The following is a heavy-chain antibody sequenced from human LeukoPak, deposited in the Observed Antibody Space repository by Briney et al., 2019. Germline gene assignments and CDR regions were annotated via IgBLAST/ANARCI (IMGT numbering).Heavy chain of an antibody. J-gene: IGHJ4*02. D-gene: IGHD3-3*01. Sequence: SVKVSCKASGGTFSSYAISWVRQAPGQGLEWMGGIIPIFGTANYAQQFQGRVTITADESTSTAYMELSSLRSEDTAVYYCARYDFWSGYYYAVDYWGQGTLVTVSS. CDR3: ARYDFWSGYYYAVDY. V-gene: IGHV1-69*13. CDR2: IIPIFGTA. CDR1: GGTFSSYA.